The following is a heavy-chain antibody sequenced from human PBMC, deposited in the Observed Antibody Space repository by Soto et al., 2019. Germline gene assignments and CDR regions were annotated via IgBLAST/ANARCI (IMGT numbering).Heavy chain of an antibody. V-gene: IGHV3-23*01. CDR1: GFTFSSYA. D-gene: IGHD3-3*01. J-gene: IGHJ5*02. CDR2: ISGSGGST. CDR3: GKGGITILGVVIMMGWFDP. Sequence: PGGSLTLSCAASGFTFSSYAMSWVRQAPGKGLEWVSAISGSGGSTYYADSVKGRFTISRDNSKNTLYLQMNSLRAEDTAVYYFGKGGITILGVVIMMGWFDPWGQGTLVTVSS.